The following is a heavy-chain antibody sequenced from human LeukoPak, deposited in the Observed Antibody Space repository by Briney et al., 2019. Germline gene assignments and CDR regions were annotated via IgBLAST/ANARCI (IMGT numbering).Heavy chain of an antibody. D-gene: IGHD3-10*02. CDR2: ISGSGGTI. J-gene: IGHJ6*04. Sequence: GGSLRLSCAASGFTFSTYGMSWVRQAPGKGLEWVSAISGSGGTIYYADSVKGRFTISRDNAKNSLYLQMNSLRAEDTAVYYCAELGITMIGGVWGKGTTVTISS. V-gene: IGHV3-23*01. CDR1: GFTFSTYG. CDR3: AELGITMIGGV.